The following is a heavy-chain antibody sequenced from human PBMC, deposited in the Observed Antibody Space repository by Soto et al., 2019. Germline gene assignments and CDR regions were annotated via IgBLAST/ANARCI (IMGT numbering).Heavy chain of an antibody. Sequence: PSETLSLTCTVSGGSISSGRSYWTWIRQHPGKGLDWIGYISHIGSTYYNPSLKSRITLSVDTSMNQFSLKLSSVTAADTAVYFCARDQLYYYDSFGRPLYGLDIWGQGTMVTVSS. CDR3: ARDQLYYYDSFGRPLYGLDI. D-gene: IGHD3-22*01. V-gene: IGHV4-39*02. CDR1: GGSISSGRSY. J-gene: IGHJ3*02. CDR2: ISHIGST.